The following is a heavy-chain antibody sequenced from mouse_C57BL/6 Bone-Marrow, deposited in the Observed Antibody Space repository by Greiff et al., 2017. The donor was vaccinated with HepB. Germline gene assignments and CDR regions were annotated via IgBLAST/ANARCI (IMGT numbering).Heavy chain of an antibody. D-gene: IGHD2-3*01. CDR2: IYPGDGDT. Sequence: VQLQQSGPELVKPGASVKISCKASGYAFSSSWMNWVKQRPGKGLEWIGRIYPGDGDTNYNGKFKGKATLTADKSSSTAYMQLSALTSEDSAVYFCARWLLRNWFACWGQGTLVTVAA. J-gene: IGHJ3*01. CDR3: ARWLLRNWFAC. V-gene: IGHV1-82*01. CDR1: GYAFSSSW.